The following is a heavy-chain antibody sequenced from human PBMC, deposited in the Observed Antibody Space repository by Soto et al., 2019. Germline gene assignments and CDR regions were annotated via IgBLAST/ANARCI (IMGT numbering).Heavy chain of an antibody. CDR2: INHSGST. CDR3: ARAEQQWRVRFFDY. Sequence: QVQLQQWGAGLLKPSETLSLTCAVYGGSFSGYYWSWIRQPPGKGLEWIGEINHSGSTNYNPSLKSRVTISVDTSKNQFSLKLSSVTAADTAVYYCARAEQQWRVRFFDYWGQGTLVTVSS. CDR1: GGSFSGYY. D-gene: IGHD6-19*01. V-gene: IGHV4-34*01. J-gene: IGHJ4*02.